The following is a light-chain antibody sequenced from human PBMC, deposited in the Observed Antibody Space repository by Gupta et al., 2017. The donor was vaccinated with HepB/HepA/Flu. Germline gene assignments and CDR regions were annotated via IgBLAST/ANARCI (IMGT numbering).Light chain of an antibody. CDR2: ATS. Sequence: EIVLTQSPGTLSLSPGERATLSCRASQSVRTRYLAWFQQRPGQAPRVLIYATSSRAAGTPDRFSGNGSGTDFTLTVSRLDPEDFAVYYCQQYDKSPRTFGQGTIVDIK. V-gene: IGKV3-20*01. CDR3: QQYDKSPRT. J-gene: IGKJ1*01. CDR1: QSVRTRY.